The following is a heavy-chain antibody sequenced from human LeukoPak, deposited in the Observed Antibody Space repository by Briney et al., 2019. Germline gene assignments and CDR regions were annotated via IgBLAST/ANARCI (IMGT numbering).Heavy chain of an antibody. Sequence: SVKVSCKASGFTFSSSAMQWVRQARGQRLEWIGWIVVGSGNTNYAQKFQERVTIKRDMSTSTAHMELSSLRSEDTAVYFCAAGHLGSYAENYFDYWGQGTLVTVSS. CDR2: IVVGSGNT. V-gene: IGHV1-58*02. D-gene: IGHD1-26*01. CDR3: AAGHLGSYAENYFDY. J-gene: IGHJ4*02. CDR1: GFTFSSSA.